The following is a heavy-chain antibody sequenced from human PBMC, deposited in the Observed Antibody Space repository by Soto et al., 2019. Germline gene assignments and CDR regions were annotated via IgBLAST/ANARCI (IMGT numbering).Heavy chain of an antibody. CDR2: IYSSGRT. CDR3: ARHVVNVSGGSSFDF. J-gene: IGHJ4*02. CDR1: GGSISGYY. Sequence: SETLSLTCTVSGGSISGYYWSWIRQPPGKGLEWIGYIYSSGRTNYNPSLKSRVTISGDTSKNQFSLRLTSVTAADTAVFYFARHVVNVSGGSSFDFWSQGILVTVSS. V-gene: IGHV4-59*08. D-gene: IGHD3-16*01.